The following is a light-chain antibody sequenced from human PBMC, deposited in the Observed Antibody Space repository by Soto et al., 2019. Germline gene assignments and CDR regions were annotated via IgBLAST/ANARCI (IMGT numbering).Light chain of an antibody. J-gene: IGLJ3*02. CDR1: SSNIGGNT. Sequence: QSVLTQPPSASGTPGQRVTISCSGSSSNIGGNTVNWYQQLPGTAPKLLIYSNNQRPSGVPDRFSGSQSGTSASLAISGLQSEDEADYHCAAWDDSLNGWVFGGGTKVTVL. V-gene: IGLV1-44*01. CDR3: AAWDDSLNGWV. CDR2: SNN.